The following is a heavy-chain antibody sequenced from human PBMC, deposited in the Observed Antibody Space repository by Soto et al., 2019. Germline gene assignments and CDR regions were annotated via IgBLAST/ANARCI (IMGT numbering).Heavy chain of an antibody. V-gene: IGHV3-21*01. CDR3: ARDGKQPGGGMDV. CDR2: ISSSSSYI. J-gene: IGHJ6*02. Sequence: VGSLRLSCAASGFTFSSYSMNWVRQAPGKGLEWVSSISSSSSYIYYADSVKGRFTTSRDNAKNSLYLQMNSLRAEDTAVYYCARDGKQPGGGMDVWGQGTTVTVSS. D-gene: IGHD6-13*01. CDR1: GFTFSSYS.